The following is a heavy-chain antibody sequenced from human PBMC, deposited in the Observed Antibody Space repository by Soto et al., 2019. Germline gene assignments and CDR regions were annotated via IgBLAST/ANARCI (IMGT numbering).Heavy chain of an antibody. CDR2: IYHIGST. D-gene: IGHD3-10*01. CDR3: AREGVGYGSGSYYLISAFDI. J-gene: IGHJ3*02. Sequence: TLSLTCAVSGGSISSGGYSWSWIRQPPGKGLEWIGYIYHIGSTYYNPSLKSRVTISVDRSKNQFSLKLSSVTAADTAVYYCAREGVGYGSGSYYLISAFDIWGQGTMVTVSS. CDR1: GGSISSGGYS. V-gene: IGHV4-30-2*01.